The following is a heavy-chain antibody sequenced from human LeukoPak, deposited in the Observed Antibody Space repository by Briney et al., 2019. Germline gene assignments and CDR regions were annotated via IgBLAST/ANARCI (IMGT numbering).Heavy chain of an antibody. CDR1: GYTLTDYY. V-gene: IGHV1-2*02. CDR2: INPKNGGT. J-gene: IGHJ4*02. Sequence: GASVKVSCKASGYTLTDYYMHWVRQAPGQGLEWMGWINPKNGGTNYAQKYQGRVTMTRDTSISTAYMELSRLTSDDTAVYYCAKGDIYLDYWGQGTLVTVSS. CDR3: AKGDIYLDY.